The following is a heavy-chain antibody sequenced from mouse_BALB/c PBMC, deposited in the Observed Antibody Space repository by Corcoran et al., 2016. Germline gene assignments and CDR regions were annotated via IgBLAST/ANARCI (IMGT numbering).Heavy chain of an antibody. CDR2: IYPGSGNT. Sequence: QVQLQQSGAELVRPGTSVKISCKASGYAFTNYWLGWVKQRPVHGLEWIGDIYPGSGNTYYNEKFKGKATLTADKSSSTAYMQLSSLTSEDSAVYFCARDGNYVLDYWGQGTTLTVSS. CDR1: GYAFTNYW. CDR3: ARDGNYVLDY. J-gene: IGHJ2*01. D-gene: IGHD2-1*01. V-gene: IGHV1-63*01.